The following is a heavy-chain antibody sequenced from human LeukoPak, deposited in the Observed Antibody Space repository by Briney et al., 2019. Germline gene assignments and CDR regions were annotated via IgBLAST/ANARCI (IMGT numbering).Heavy chain of an antibody. J-gene: IGHJ4*02. D-gene: IGHD3-10*01. CDR2: IYTSGST. CDR3: ARDALYYYGSGSY. CDR1: GASISSGSYY. V-gene: IGHV4-61*02. Sequence: SETLSLTCTVSGASISSGSYYWSWLRQPAGKGLQWIGRIYTSGSTNYNPSLKSRFTISVDTSKNQFSLKLSSVTAADTAVYYCARDALYYYGSGSYWGQGTLVTVSS.